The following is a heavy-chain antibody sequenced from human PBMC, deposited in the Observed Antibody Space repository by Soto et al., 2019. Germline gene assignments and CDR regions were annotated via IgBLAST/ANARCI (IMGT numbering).Heavy chain of an antibody. CDR2: IDWDDDK. Sequence: SGPTLMNPTQTLTLTCTFSGFSLSTSGMCVSWIRQPPGKALEWLALIDWDDDKYYSTSLKTRLTISKDTSKNQVVLTMTNMDPVDTATYYCARIPPMTTVTTGSYFDYWGQGTLVTVSS. D-gene: IGHD4-17*01. J-gene: IGHJ4*02. CDR3: ARIPPMTTVTTGSYFDY. V-gene: IGHV2-70*01. CDR1: GFSLSTSGMC.